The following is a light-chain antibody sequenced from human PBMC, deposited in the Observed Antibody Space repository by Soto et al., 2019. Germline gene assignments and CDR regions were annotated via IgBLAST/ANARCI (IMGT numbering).Light chain of an antibody. CDR2: DVS. CDR1: SSDVGGYNY. CDR3: SSYTSSSRV. J-gene: IGLJ2*01. Sequence: QSALTQPASVSGSPGQSITISCTGTSSDVGGYNYVSWYQQHPGKAPKLMIYDVSNRPSGVSNLFSGSKSGNTASLTISGLQAEDEADYYCSSYTSSSRVFGGGTQLTVL. V-gene: IGLV2-14*01.